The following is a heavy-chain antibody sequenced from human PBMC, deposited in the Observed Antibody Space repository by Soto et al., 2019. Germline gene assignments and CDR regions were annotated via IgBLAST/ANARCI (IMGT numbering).Heavy chain of an antibody. Sequence: ASVKVSCKASGYTFTGYYMHWVRQAPGQGLEWMGWINPNSGGTNYAQKFQGRVTMTRDTSISTAYMELSRLRSDDTAVYYCARDQGYYDSSGYFDYWGQGTLVTVSS. V-gene: IGHV1-2*02. J-gene: IGHJ4*02. CDR2: INPNSGGT. D-gene: IGHD3-22*01. CDR1: GYTFTGYY. CDR3: ARDQGYYDSSGYFDY.